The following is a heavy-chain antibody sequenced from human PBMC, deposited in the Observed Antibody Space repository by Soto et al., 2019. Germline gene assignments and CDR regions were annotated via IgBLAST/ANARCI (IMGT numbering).Heavy chain of an antibody. CDR3: AHRPPYCSGGSCYSV. CDR1: WFSLSPSVVG. Sequence: SGLTLVNPSQALTCTRTFFWFSLSPSVVGGGCIRPPPATALEWLALIYWDDDKRYSPSLKSRLTITKDTSKNQVVLTMTNMDPVDTATYYCAHRPPYCSGGSCYSVWGQGTLVTVSS. CDR2: IYWDDDK. J-gene: IGHJ4*02. V-gene: IGHV2-5*02. D-gene: IGHD2-15*01.